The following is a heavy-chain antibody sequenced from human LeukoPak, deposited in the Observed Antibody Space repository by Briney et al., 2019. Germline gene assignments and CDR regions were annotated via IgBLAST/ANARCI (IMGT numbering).Heavy chain of an antibody. D-gene: IGHD4/OR15-4a*01. J-gene: IGHJ5*02. V-gene: IGHV4-39*07. CDR2: IYYSGNT. CDR3: ARVIPGSSPNFENWFDP. CDR1: GGSISSSFYY. Sequence: PSETLSLTCTVSGGSISSSFYYWGWIRQPPGKGLEWIGSIYYSGNTYYNPSLNSRVTISVDTSNNQFSLDMTSVTAADTAVYYWARVIPGSSPNFENWFDPWGQGTLVTVSS.